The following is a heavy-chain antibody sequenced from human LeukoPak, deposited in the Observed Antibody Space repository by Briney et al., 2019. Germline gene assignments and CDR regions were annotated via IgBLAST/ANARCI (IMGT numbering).Heavy chain of an antibody. CDR3: ARMGPKYSGNYYFDY. CDR1: GYSFTSYW. J-gene: IGHJ4*02. V-gene: IGHV5-51*01. D-gene: IGHD1-26*01. CDR2: IYPGGSDT. Sequence: ESLQISCQGSGYSFTSYWIGWVRHMPGKGLEWLGIIYPGGSDTRYSPSLQGQGTISADKSVSTAYLQWSSLKASYTAMYYCARMGPKYSGNYYFDYWGQGTLVTVSS.